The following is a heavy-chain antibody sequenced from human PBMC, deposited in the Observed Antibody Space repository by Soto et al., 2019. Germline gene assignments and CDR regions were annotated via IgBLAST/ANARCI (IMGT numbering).Heavy chain of an antibody. Sequence: PGGSLRLSCAASGFTFSSYGMHWVRQAPGKGLEWVAVIWYDGSNKYYADTVKGRFTIYRDNSKNTLYLQMNSLRAEDTAVYYCAKRSSSSTFDYWGQGT. CDR2: IWYDGSNK. CDR3: AKRSSSSTFDY. J-gene: IGHJ4*02. D-gene: IGHD6-6*01. CDR1: GFTFSSYG. V-gene: IGHV3-33*06.